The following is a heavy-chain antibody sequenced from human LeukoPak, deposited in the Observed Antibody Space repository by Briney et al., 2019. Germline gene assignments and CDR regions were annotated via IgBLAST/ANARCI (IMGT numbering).Heavy chain of an antibody. V-gene: IGHV4-39*07. CDR3: ARAYSPPQWSPFDY. J-gene: IGHJ4*02. CDR1: GGSISSGSYY. Sequence: SETLSLTCTVSGGSISSGSYYWGWIRQPPGKGLEWIGSIYYSGSTYYKPALKSRVTISLDTSKNQFSLKLSSVTAADTAVYYCARAYSPPQWSPFDYWGQGTLVTVSS. D-gene: IGHD6-13*01. CDR2: IYYSGST.